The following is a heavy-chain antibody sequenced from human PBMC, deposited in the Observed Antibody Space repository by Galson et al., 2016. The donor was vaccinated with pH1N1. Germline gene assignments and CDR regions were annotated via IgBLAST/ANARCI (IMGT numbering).Heavy chain of an antibody. CDR2: VNPGGSTI. CDR1: GYSFTRYW. Sequence: QSGAEVKKPGESLKISCKASGYSFTRYWIAWVRQVPGKGLEWVGVVNPGGSTIRYSPPFQGQVTISSDKSINTAYLQWISLKASDTATYYCARQYDFGDYRGDAFEIWGQGTMVIVSS. V-gene: IGHV5-51*03. CDR3: ARQYDFGDYRGDAFEI. D-gene: IGHD4-17*01. J-gene: IGHJ3*02.